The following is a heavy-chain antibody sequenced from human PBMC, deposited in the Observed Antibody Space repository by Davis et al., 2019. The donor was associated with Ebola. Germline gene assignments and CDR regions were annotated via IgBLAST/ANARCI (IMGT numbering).Heavy chain of an antibody. CDR2: IKEDGNEN. Sequence: GESLRLSCAASGFTFSTSWMRWVRQAPGKGLEWVASIKEDGNENYYVDSVRGRFTISRDNAKNSLYLQMNNLRPEDTAVYYCARPNWARANEFWGQGTLVTVSS. CDR3: ARPNWARANEF. J-gene: IGHJ1*01. D-gene: IGHD7-27*01. V-gene: IGHV3-7*01. CDR1: GFTFSTSW.